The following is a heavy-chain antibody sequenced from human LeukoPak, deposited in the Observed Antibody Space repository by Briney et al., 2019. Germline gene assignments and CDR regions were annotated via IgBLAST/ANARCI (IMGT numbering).Heavy chain of an antibody. CDR2: IFPGDSDI. CDR1: GYSFPNYW. D-gene: IGHD5-18*01. Sequence: KPGESLKISCQGSGYSFPNYWIAWVRQMPGKGLEWMGVIFPGDSDIRYSPSFQGQVTISADKSIDTAYLQWSSLKASDSAMYYCARQARGYSYGHWGQGTLVTVSA. CDR3: ARQARGYSYGH. V-gene: IGHV5-51*01. J-gene: IGHJ4*02.